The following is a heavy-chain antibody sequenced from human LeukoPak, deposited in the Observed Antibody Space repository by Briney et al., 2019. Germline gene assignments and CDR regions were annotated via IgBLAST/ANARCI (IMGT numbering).Heavy chain of an antibody. V-gene: IGHV3-7*04. D-gene: IGHD3-10*01. J-gene: IGHJ5*02. Sequence: AGGSLRLSCAASGFMFSNYWMNWVRQAPGKGLEWVATIKEDGGEKYYVDSVKGRFTISRDNAKNSLSLQMSTLRVEDTAVYYCARGGSGSSWGQGTLVSVSS. CDR3: ARGGSGSS. CDR1: GFMFSNYW. CDR2: IKEDGGEK.